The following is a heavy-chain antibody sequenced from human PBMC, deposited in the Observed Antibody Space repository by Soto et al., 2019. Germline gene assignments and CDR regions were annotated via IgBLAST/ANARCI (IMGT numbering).Heavy chain of an antibody. V-gene: IGHV1-69*12. CDR1: GGTFSSYA. D-gene: IGHD3-22*01. CDR2: IIPIFGTA. J-gene: IGHJ3*02. Sequence: QVQLVQSGAEVKKPGSSVKVSCKASGGTFSSYAISWVRQAPGQGLEWMGGIIPIFGTANYAQKFQGRVTITADESTSTAYTELSSLRSEDTAVYYCARVGQEYYDSSAAFDIWGQGTMVTVSS. CDR3: ARVGQEYYDSSAAFDI.